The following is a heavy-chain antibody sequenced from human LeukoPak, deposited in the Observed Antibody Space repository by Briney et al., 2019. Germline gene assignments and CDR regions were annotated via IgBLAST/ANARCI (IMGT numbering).Heavy chain of an antibody. J-gene: IGHJ4*02. Sequence: PGGPLRLSCAASGFTFSTFGIYWVRQAPGKGLEGVAYTRYDGSIKYYADSVKGRFTISRDNSNNTLYLQMNSLRTEDTAVYYCAKAIPVVVPAANDYWGQGTLVTVSS. CDR1: GFTFSTFG. CDR2: TRYDGSIK. CDR3: AKAIPVVVPAANDY. V-gene: IGHV3-30*02. D-gene: IGHD2-2*01.